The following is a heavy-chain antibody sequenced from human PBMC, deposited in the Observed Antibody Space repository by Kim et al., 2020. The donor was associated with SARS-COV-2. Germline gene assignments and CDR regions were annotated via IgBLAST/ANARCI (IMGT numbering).Heavy chain of an antibody. V-gene: IGHV3-30*04. D-gene: IGHD3-10*01. J-gene: IGHJ2*01. CDR3: ARAQGRSHYYGSGSYYLDKDYWYFDL. Sequence: GGSLRLSCAASGFTFSSYAMHWVRQAPGKGLEWVAVISYDGSNKYYADSVKGRFTISRDNSKNTLYLQMNSLRAEDTAVYYCARAQGRSHYYGSGSYYLDKDYWYFDLWGRGTLVTVSS. CDR2: ISYDGSNK. CDR1: GFTFSSYA.